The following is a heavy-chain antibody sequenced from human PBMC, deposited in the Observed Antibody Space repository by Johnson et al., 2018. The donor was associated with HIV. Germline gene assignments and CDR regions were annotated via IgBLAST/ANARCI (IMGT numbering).Heavy chain of an antibody. V-gene: IGHV3-23*04. J-gene: IGHJ3*02. Sequence: VQLVESGGRLVQPGGSLRLFCAASGFSFSSYGMNWVRQAPGKGLEWVSGISGSGGSTYYADSVKGRFTISRDNSKNTLYLQMNSLRAEDTAVYYCARAGAVGFDAFDIWGQGTMVTVSS. CDR3: ARAGAVGFDAFDI. D-gene: IGHD6-19*01. CDR2: ISGSGGST. CDR1: GFSFSSYG.